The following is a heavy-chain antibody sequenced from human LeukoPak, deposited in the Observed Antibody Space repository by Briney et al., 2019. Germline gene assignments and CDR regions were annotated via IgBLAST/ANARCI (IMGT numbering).Heavy chain of an antibody. J-gene: IGHJ5*02. CDR2: ISPSGGNI. CDR3: GSCAVHGAGDGDDL. V-gene: IGHV3-48*03. Sequence: GGSLRLSCAPSGFTLSGYELIWVRQAPGKGLVWVSYISPSGGNIYYADSVKGRFTISRDNAKDALYLQMNSLRAEDTAVYYCGSCAVHGAGDGDDLWGQGTLVTVSS. D-gene: IGHD5-24*01. CDR1: GFTLSGYE.